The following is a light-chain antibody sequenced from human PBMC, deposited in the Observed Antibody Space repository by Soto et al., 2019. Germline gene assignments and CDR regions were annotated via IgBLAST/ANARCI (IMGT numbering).Light chain of an antibody. CDR2: EVS. J-gene: IGLJ3*02. Sequence: QSVLTQPASVSGSPGQSITISCTGTSSDVGGYNSVSWYQQHPGRAPKLMIYEVSNRPSGVSNRFSGSKSANTASLTISGLQAEDEADYYCSSYTTSSTWVFGGGTKVTVL. CDR3: SSYTTSSTWV. CDR1: SSDVGGYNS. V-gene: IGLV2-14*01.